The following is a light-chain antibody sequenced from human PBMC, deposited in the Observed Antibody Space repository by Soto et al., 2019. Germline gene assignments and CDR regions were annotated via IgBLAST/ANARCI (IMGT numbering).Light chain of an antibody. V-gene: IGKV3-11*01. CDR2: DAS. CDR1: QSVSSY. J-gene: IGKJ5*01. Sequence: EIVLTQSPATLSLSPGERATLSCRASQSVSSYLAWYQHKPGQAPRLLIYDASIRATANPARFSGSGSGTDFTLTISSLEPEDFAVYYCQQRSNWPFTFGQGTRREIK. CDR3: QQRSNWPFT.